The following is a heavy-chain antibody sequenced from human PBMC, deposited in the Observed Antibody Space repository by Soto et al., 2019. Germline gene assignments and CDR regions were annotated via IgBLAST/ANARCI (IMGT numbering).Heavy chain of an antibody. Sequence: SETLSLTCTVSGGSISSYCWSWIRQPPGKGLEWIGYIYYSGSTNYNPSLKSRVTISVDTSKNQFSLKLSSVTAADTAVYYCARGPTAVAVSAPVGMDVWGQGTTVTVSS. CDR1: GGSISSYC. CDR3: ARGPTAVAVSAPVGMDV. V-gene: IGHV4-59*01. J-gene: IGHJ6*02. D-gene: IGHD6-19*01. CDR2: IYYSGST.